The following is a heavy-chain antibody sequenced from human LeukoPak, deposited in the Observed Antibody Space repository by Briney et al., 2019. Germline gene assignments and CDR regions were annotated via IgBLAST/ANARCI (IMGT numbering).Heavy chain of an antibody. CDR2: ISSSSSYA. V-gene: IGHV3-11*05. Sequence: GGSLRLSCAASGFTFSDYYMSWIRQAPGKGLEWVSYISSSSSYANYADSVKGRFTISRGNAKNSLYLQMNSLRAEDTAVYYCAREADSGIAAAGIDYWGQGTLVTVSS. CDR1: GFTFSDYY. J-gene: IGHJ4*02. CDR3: AREADSGIAAAGIDY. D-gene: IGHD6-13*01.